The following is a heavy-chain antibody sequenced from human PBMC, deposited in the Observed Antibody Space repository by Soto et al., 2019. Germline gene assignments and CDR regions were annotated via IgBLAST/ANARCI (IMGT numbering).Heavy chain of an antibody. CDR1: GGSISSYY. CDR3: ARDXMVRGVMGDYYYYGMDV. Sequence: PSETLSLTCTVSGGSISSYYWSWIRQPPGKGLEWIGYIYYSGSTNYNPSLKSRVTISVDTSKNQFSLKLSSVTAADTAVYYCARDXMVRGVMGDYYYYGMDVWGQGTTVTVSS. CDR2: IYYSGST. J-gene: IGHJ6*02. D-gene: IGHD3-10*01. V-gene: IGHV4-59*01.